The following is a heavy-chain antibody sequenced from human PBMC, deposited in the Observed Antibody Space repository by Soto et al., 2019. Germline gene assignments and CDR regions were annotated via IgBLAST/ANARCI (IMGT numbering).Heavy chain of an antibody. CDR2: IYYSGST. J-gene: IGHJ4*02. CDR3: ARAKTSIGAALFGY. CDR1: GGSISSSSYY. D-gene: IGHD6-13*01. V-gene: IGHV4-39*01. Sequence: SETLSLTCTVSGGSISSSSYYWGWIRQPPGKGQEWIGTIYYSGSTYYNPSLKSRVTISIDTSKNQFSLNLSSVTAVDTAVYYCARAKTSIGAALFGYLGQGTLVTVSS.